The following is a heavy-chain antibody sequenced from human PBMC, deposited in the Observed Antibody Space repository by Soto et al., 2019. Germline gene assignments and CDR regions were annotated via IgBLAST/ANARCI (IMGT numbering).Heavy chain of an antibody. CDR1: GGTFSDFT. D-gene: IGHD5-18*01. CDR2: IIPVLGAS. CDR3: AKRYGNATFDYFEN. J-gene: IGHJ4*02. V-gene: IGHV1-69*08. Sequence: QVHLVQSGAEVKKPGSSVKVSCKASGGTFSDFTISWVRQAPGQGLEWMGRIIPVLGASNYARKFQDRVTITADKATRTAYMELSSLRSEDTAVYFCAKRYGNATFDYFENWGQGTQVTVSS.